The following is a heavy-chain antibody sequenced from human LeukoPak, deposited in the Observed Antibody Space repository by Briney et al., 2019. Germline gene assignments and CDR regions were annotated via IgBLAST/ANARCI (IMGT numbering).Heavy chain of an antibody. CDR3: AKDFHGDFSYFFDY. V-gene: IGHV3-7*03. CDR1: GFTFISYW. Sequence: GGSLRLSCAASGFTFISYWMSWVRQAPGKGLEWVANIKQDGSEKYYVDSVKGRFTISRDNSKNTFNLQMNSLRAEDTALYYCAKDFHGDFSYFFDYWGQGTLVTVSS. CDR2: IKQDGSEK. J-gene: IGHJ4*02.